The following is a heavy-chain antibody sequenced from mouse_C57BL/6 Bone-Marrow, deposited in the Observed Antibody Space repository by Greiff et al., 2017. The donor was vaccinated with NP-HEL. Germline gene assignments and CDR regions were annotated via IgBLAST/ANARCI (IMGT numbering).Heavy chain of an antibody. CDR3: ARKADSSVSPFAY. CDR2: INPSSGYT. Sequence: QVHVKQSGAELARPGASVKMSCKASGYTFTSYTMHWVKQRPGQGLEWIGYINPSSGYTKYNQKFKDKATLTADKSSSTAYMQLSSLTSEDSAVYYCARKADSSVSPFAYWGQGTLVTVSA. CDR1: GYTFTSYT. J-gene: IGHJ3*01. V-gene: IGHV1-4*01. D-gene: IGHD3-2*02.